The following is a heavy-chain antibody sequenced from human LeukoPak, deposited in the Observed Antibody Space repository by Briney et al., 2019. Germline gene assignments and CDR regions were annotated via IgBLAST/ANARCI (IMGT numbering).Heavy chain of an antibody. D-gene: IGHD6-6*01. Sequence: PSETLSLTCTVSGGSISSSSYYWGWIRQPPGKGLEWIGSIYYSGSTYYNPSLKSRVTISVDTSKNQFSLKLSSVTAADTAVYYCARWTWSSSSANFQHWGQGTLVTVSS. CDR2: IYYSGST. J-gene: IGHJ1*01. CDR1: GGSISSSSYY. V-gene: IGHV4-39*01. CDR3: ARWTWSSSSANFQH.